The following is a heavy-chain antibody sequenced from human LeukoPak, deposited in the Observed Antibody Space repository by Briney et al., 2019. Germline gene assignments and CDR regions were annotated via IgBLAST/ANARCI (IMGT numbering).Heavy chain of an antibody. Sequence: PSETLSLTGTVSGGSISSYYWSWIRQPPGKGLEWIGYIYYSGSTRCKSSLKSRVTISVDTSKNQFSLKLSPVTAADTAVYYCARGKEVITMLRGLKPGYYFDYWGQGTLVTVSS. J-gene: IGHJ4*02. CDR1: GGSISSYY. CDR3: ARGKEVITMLRGLKPGYYFDY. CDR2: IYYSGST. D-gene: IGHD3-10*01. V-gene: IGHV4-59*01.